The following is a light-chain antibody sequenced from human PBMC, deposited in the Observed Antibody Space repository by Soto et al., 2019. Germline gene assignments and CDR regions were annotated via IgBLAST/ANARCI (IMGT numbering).Light chain of an antibody. V-gene: IGKV1-5*03. CDR2: KAS. CDR3: QQYGSLGT. Sequence: DIQMTQSPSTLSGSVGDRVTITCRASQTISSWLAWYQQKPGKAPKLLIYKASTLKSGVPSRFSGSGSGTDFTLTISRLEPEDFAVYYCQQYGSLGTFGQGTKVDIK. CDR1: QTISSW. J-gene: IGKJ1*01.